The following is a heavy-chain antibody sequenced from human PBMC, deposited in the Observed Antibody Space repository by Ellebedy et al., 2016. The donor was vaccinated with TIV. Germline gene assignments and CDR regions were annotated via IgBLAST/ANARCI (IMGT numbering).Heavy chain of an antibody. J-gene: IGHJ4*02. Sequence: GESLKIPXAASGFTFSSYGMHWVRQAPGKGLEWVAVISYDGSNKYYADSVKDRFTISRDNSKNTLYLQMNSLRAEDTAVYYCAKDRYDSSFYFDYWGQGTLVTVSS. D-gene: IGHD3-22*01. V-gene: IGHV3-30*18. CDR1: GFTFSSYG. CDR3: AKDRYDSSFYFDY. CDR2: ISYDGSNK.